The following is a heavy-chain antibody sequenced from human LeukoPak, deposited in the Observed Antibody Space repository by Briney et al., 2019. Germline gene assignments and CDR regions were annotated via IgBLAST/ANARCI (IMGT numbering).Heavy chain of an antibody. Sequence: GESLKISCKGSGYSFTSYWIGWVRQMPGKGLEWMGIIYPGDSDTRYSPSFQGQVTISADKSISTAYLQWSSLKASDTAMYYCARHRGIAAADYYFDYWGQETLVTVSS. CDR2: IYPGDSDT. D-gene: IGHD6-13*01. CDR1: GYSFTSYW. CDR3: ARHRGIAAADYYFDY. J-gene: IGHJ4*02. V-gene: IGHV5-51*01.